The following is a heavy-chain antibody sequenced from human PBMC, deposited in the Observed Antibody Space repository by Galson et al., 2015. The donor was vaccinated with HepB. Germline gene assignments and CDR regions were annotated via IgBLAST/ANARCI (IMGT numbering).Heavy chain of an antibody. D-gene: IGHD6-13*01. CDR3: ARGNHWYSSSWPPPAYYGMDV. J-gene: IGHJ6*02. Sequence: SVKVSCKASGGTFSSYAISWVRQAPGQGLEWMGGIIPIFGTANYAQKFQGRVTITADKSTSTAYMELSSLRSEDTAVYYCARGNHWYSSSWPPPAYYGMDVWGQGTTVTVSS. CDR2: IIPIFGTA. V-gene: IGHV1-69*06. CDR1: GGTFSSYA.